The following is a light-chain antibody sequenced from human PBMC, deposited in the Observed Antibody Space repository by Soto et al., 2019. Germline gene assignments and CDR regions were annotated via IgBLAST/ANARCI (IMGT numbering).Light chain of an antibody. CDR1: QSVSSC. CDR3: QQCGTRPPIT. J-gene: IGKJ5*01. CDR2: DTS. Sequence: EIVLTQSPATVSLSPGERVTLSCRASQSVSSCLAWYQQQPGQAPRLLIYDTSIRAAAIPARFSGGGSGTDFTLTISSREPEDFAVYFCQQCGTRPPITYGQGTRPEIK. V-gene: IGKV3-11*01.